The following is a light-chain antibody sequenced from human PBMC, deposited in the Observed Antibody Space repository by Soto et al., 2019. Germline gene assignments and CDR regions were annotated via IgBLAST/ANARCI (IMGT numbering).Light chain of an antibody. CDR2: DAS. Sequence: DILLTQSPATLTLSPGNRVTLSCRANERISHSLAWYQQRPGQAPRILIYDASFRATGIPERFSGSGSGTDFTLSISSLEPEDFAVYYCKLSQQRSSWQPIAFGQGTRLEIK. CDR3: KLSQQRSSWQPIA. V-gene: IGKV3-11*01. CDR1: ERISHS. J-gene: IGKJ5*01.